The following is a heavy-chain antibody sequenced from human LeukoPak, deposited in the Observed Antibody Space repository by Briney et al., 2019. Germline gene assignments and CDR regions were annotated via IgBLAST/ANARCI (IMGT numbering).Heavy chain of an antibody. V-gene: IGHV4-61*02. CDR3: ARDGSITIFGVVAADGMDV. J-gene: IGHJ6*02. CDR1: GGSISSGSYY. CDR2: IYTSGST. Sequence: SQTLSLTCTVSGGSISSGSYYWSWIRQPAGKGLEWIGRIYTSGSTNYNPSLKSRVTISVDTSKNQFSLKLSSVTAADTAVYYCARDGSITIFGVVAADGMDVWGQGTTVTVSS. D-gene: IGHD3-3*01.